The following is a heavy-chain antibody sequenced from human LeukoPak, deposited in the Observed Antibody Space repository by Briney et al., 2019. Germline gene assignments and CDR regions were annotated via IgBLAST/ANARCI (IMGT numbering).Heavy chain of an antibody. CDR1: GGSIISYY. D-gene: IGHD3-10*01. CDR2: IYYSGST. CDR3: ARHAYESGRYFQYFDY. Sequence: SETLSLTCTVSGGSIISYYWSWIRQPPGKVLEFIGYIYYSGSTNYNPSLKSRVTISVDTSKNQFSLQLSAVTAAETAVYYCARHAYESGRYFQYFDYWGQGALVTVSS. V-gene: IGHV4-59*08. J-gene: IGHJ4*02.